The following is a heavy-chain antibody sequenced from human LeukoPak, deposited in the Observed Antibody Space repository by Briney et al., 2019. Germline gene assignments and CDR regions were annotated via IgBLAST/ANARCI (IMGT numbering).Heavy chain of an antibody. V-gene: IGHV4-59*12. D-gene: IGHD2-21*02. CDR1: GGSISSYY. CDR3: ARDGVGGNYRWWYFDL. J-gene: IGHJ2*01. CDR2: IYYSGST. Sequence: SETLSLTCTVSGGSISSYYWSWIRQPPGKGLEWIGYIYYSGSTNYNPSLKSRVTISVDTSKNQFSLKLSSVTAADTAVYYCARDGVGGNYRWWYFDLWGRGTLVTVSS.